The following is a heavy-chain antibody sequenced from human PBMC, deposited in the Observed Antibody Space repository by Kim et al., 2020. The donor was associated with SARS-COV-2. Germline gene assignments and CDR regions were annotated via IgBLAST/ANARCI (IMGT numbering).Heavy chain of an antibody. CDR3: ARGQQLLDY. V-gene: IGHV1-69*04. CDR2: IIPIVGVP. Sequence: SVKVSCKASGGTLNTYVISWVRQATGQGLEWMGRIIPIVGVPNYAQKFQGRVTITADTSTSTVSLEVSSLRSEDTAVYYCARGQQLLDYWGQGSLVTVS. D-gene: IGHD6-13*01. J-gene: IGHJ4*02. CDR1: GGTLNTYV.